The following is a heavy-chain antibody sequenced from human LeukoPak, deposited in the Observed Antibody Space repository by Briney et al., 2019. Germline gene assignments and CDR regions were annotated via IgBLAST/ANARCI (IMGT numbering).Heavy chain of an antibody. Sequence: SGGSLRLSCAASGFTISTYWMSWVRQAPGKGLEWVANTNQEGSEKYYVDSVKGRFTISKDNAKNSLYLQMNSLRAGDTAVYYCARDPKWLDYWGQGTQVTVSS. CDR3: ARDPKWLDY. CDR2: TNQEGSEK. J-gene: IGHJ4*02. CDR1: GFTISTYW. V-gene: IGHV3-7*01. D-gene: IGHD5-12*01.